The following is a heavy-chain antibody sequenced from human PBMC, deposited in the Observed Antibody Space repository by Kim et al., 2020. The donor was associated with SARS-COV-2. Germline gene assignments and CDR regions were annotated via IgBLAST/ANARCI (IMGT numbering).Heavy chain of an antibody. CDR2: IYPGDSDT. Sequence: GESLKISCKGSGYSFTSYWIGWVRQMPGKGLEWMGIIYPGDSDTRYSPSFQGQVTISADKSISTAYLQWSSLKASDTAMYYCARSSTYYYDSSGVSGFDYWGQGTLVTVSS. D-gene: IGHD3-22*01. CDR1: GYSFTSYW. J-gene: IGHJ4*02. V-gene: IGHV5-51*01. CDR3: ARSSTYYYDSSGVSGFDY.